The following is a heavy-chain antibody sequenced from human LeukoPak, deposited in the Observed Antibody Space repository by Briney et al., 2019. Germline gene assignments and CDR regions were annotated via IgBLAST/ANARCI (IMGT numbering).Heavy chain of an antibody. Sequence: SETLSLTCAVSGYSISSGYYCGWIRQPPGKGLEWIGSIYHSGSTYYNPSLKSRVTISVDTSKNQFSLKLSSVTAADTAVYYCASLWGYCSSTSCRGWFDPWGQGTLVTVSS. D-gene: IGHD2-2*01. V-gene: IGHV4-38-2*01. CDR2: IYHSGST. J-gene: IGHJ5*02. CDR3: ASLWGYCSSTSCRGWFDP. CDR1: GYSISSGYY.